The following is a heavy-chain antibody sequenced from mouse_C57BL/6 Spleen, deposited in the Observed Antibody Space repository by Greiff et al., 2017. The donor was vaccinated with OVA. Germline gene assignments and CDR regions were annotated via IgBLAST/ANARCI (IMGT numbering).Heavy chain of an antibody. Sequence: VEESGPGLVKPSQSLSLTCSVTGYSITSGYYWNWIRQFPGNKLEWMGYISYDGSNNYNPSLKNRISITRDTSKNQFFLKLNSVTTEDTATYYCAEDYGSNWYFDVWGTGTTVTVSS. J-gene: IGHJ1*03. V-gene: IGHV3-6*01. CDR2: ISYDGSN. CDR3: AEDYGSNWYFDV. CDR1: GYSITSGYY. D-gene: IGHD1-1*01.